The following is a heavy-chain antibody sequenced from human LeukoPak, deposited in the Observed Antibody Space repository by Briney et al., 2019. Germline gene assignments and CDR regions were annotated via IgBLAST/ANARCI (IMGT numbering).Heavy chain of an antibody. CDR1: GGSFSSYA. CDR3: ARIGGYSYGYDYYYMDV. CDR2: IIPIFGTA. D-gene: IGHD5-18*01. Sequence: SVKVYCKASGGSFSSYAISWMRQAPGQGLEWMGGIIPIFGTANYAQKFQGRVTITTDESTSTAYMELSSLRSEDTAVYYCARIGGYSYGYDYYYMDVWGKGTTVTVSS. V-gene: IGHV1-69*05. J-gene: IGHJ6*03.